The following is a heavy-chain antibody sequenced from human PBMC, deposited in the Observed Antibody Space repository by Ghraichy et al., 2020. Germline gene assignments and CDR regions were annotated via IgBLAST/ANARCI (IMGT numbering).Heavy chain of an antibody. CDR2: ISGSGGST. V-gene: IGHV3-23*01. CDR3: AKAGGDYVWGSYRYAVDY. Sequence: GGSLRLSCAASGFTFSSYAMSWVRQAPGKGLEWVSAISGSGGSTYYADSVKGRFTISRDNSKNTLYLQMNSLRAEDTAVYYCAKAGGDYVWGSYRYAVDYWGQGTLVTVSS. CDR1: GFTFSSYA. J-gene: IGHJ4*02. D-gene: IGHD3-16*02.